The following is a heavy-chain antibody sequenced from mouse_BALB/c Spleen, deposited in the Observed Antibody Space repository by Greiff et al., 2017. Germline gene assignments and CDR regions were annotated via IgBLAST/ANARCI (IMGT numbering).Heavy chain of an antibody. V-gene: IGHV1-14*01. Sequence: VQLQQSGPELVKPGASVKMSCKASGYTFTSYVMHWVKQKPGQGLEWIGYINPYNDGTKYNEKFKGKATLTSDKSSSTAYMELSSLTSEDSAVYYGATQAYSRGFAYWGQGTLVTVSA. CDR1: GYTFTSYV. D-gene: IGHD2-10*01. CDR3: ATQAYSRGFAY. J-gene: IGHJ3*01. CDR2: INPYNDGT.